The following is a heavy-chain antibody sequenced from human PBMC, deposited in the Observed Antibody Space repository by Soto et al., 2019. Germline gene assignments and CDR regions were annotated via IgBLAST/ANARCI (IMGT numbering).Heavy chain of an antibody. CDR1: GFTFDDYA. CDR2: ISWNSGSI. J-gene: IGHJ4*02. CDR3: AKDDY. Sequence: EVQLVESGGGFVQPGRSLRLSCAASGFTFDDYAMHWVRQAPGKGLEWVSGISWNSGSIGYADSVKGRFTISRDNAKNSLYLQMNSLRAEDTALYYCAKDDYWGQGTLVTVSS. V-gene: IGHV3-9*01.